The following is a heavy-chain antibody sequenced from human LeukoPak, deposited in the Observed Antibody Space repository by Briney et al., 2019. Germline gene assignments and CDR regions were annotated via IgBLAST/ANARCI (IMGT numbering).Heavy chain of an antibody. CDR3: AREGGFYRPLDY. J-gene: IGHJ4*02. CDR2: VHLDGRT. CDR1: GGSVINTNW. V-gene: IGHV4-4*02. D-gene: IGHD3-3*01. Sequence: SGTLSLTCGVSGGSVINTNWWTWVRQPPGKGLEWIGEVHLDGRTNYNPSLESRLPMSVDVSENQVSLKLTSVTAADTAVYYCAREGGFYRPLDYSGQGTLVTVSS.